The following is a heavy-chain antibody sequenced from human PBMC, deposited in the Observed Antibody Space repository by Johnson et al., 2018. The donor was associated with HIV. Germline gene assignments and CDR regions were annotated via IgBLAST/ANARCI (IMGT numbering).Heavy chain of an antibody. CDR3: ARFDEGWTAFDI. D-gene: IGHD2-15*01. CDR2: ISYDGSNK. CDR1: GFTFSTYV. J-gene: IGHJ3*02. Sequence: VQLVESGGGVVQPGRSLRLSCAASGFTFSTYVMYWVRQAPGTGLEWVAVISYDGSNKYYADSVKGRFTISRDNSKNTLYLQMNSLRAEDTAVYYCARFDEGWTAFDIWGQGTMVTVSS. V-gene: IGHV3-30*03.